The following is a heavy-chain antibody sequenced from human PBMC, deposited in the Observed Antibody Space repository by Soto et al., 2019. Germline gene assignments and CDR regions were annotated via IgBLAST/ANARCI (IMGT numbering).Heavy chain of an antibody. Sequence: PGGSLRLSCAASGFTFSSYGMHWVRQAPGKGLEWVAVIWYDGSNKYYADSVKGRFTISRDNSKNTLYLQMNSLRAEDTAVYYCARDLPVGAAPYYSYGMDVWGQGTTVTVS. D-gene: IGHD2-15*01. CDR3: ARDLPVGAAPYYSYGMDV. CDR2: IWYDGSNK. CDR1: GFTFSSYG. J-gene: IGHJ6*02. V-gene: IGHV3-33*01.